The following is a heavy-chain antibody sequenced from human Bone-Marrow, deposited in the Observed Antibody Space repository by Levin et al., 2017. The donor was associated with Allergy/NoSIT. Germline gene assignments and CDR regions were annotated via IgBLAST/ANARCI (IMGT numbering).Heavy chain of an antibody. CDR1: GSTLSKLS. CDR2: FDPEDDKT. V-gene: IGHV1-24*01. CDR3: ATGGLQQEMVRLPYLLH. D-gene: IGHD2-8*01. J-gene: IGHJ1*01. Sequence: ASVKVSCKVSGSTLSKLSIHWVRQAPGKGLEWMGGFDPEDDKTMYAQNFEGRVTMTEVTSTDTAYMELSSLRSDDTAVYHCATGGLQQEMVRLPYLLHWGQGTVVTVSS.